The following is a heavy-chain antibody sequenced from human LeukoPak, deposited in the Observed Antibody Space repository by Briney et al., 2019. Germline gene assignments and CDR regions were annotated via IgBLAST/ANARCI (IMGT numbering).Heavy chain of an antibody. CDR1: GYTFTSYG. Sequence: GASVKVSCKASGYTFTSYGISWVRQAPGQGLEWMGWISAYNGNTNYAQKLQGRVTMTTDTSTSTAYMELRSLRSDDTAVYYCARDKTRGSGRSSSDLHPPQLGYWGQGTLVTVSS. V-gene: IGHV1-18*01. D-gene: IGHD6-6*01. CDR3: ARDKTRGSGRSSSDLHPPQLGY. CDR2: ISAYNGNT. J-gene: IGHJ4*02.